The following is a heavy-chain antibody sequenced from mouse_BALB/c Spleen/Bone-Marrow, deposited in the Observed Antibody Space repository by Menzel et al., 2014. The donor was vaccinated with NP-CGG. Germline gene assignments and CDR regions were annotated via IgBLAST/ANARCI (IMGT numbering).Heavy chain of an antibody. J-gene: IGHJ2*01. CDR2: ISYTGST. Sequence: EVKVVESGPSLVKPSQPLSLPCSVTGDSITSGYWNWIRKFPGNKFEYMGYISYTGSTYYNPSLQSRISITRDTSKNQYYLQLNSVTTEDTATYYCARDYGSSFDYWGQGTTLTVSS. D-gene: IGHD1-1*01. CDR1: GDSITSGY. CDR3: ARDYGSSFDY. V-gene: IGHV3-8*02.